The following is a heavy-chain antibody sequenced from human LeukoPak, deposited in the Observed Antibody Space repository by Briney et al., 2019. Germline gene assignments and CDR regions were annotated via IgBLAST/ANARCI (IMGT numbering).Heavy chain of an antibody. Sequence: AGGSLRLSCAASGFTFSSYAMHWVRQAPGKGLEWVAVISYDGSNKYYADSVKGRFTISRDNSKNTLYLQMNSLRAEDTAVYYCARDRSGSYYNVFDYWGQGTLVTVSS. J-gene: IGHJ4*02. CDR1: GFTFSSYA. D-gene: IGHD3-10*01. CDR3: ARDRSGSYYNVFDY. CDR2: ISYDGSNK. V-gene: IGHV3-30*04.